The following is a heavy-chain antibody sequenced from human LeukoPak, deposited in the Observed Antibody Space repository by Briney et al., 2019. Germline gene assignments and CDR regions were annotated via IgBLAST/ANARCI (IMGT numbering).Heavy chain of an antibody. Sequence: SETLSLTCAVYGGSFSGYYWSWIRQPPGKGLEWIGEINHSGSTNYNPSLKSRVTISVDTSKNQFSLKLSSVTAADTAVYYCARGPPTHYDFWSGYYLNWFDPWGQGTLVTVSS. D-gene: IGHD3-3*01. CDR2: INHSGST. CDR3: ARGPPTHYDFWSGYYLNWFDP. J-gene: IGHJ5*02. V-gene: IGHV4-34*01. CDR1: GGSFSGYY.